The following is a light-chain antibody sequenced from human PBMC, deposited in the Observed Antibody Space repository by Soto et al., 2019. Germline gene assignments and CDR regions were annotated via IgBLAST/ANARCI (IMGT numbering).Light chain of an antibody. CDR3: SSYTTSNTWV. CDR2: EVS. Sequence: QSALPQPASVSGSPGQTITLSCTGSSSDVGGHNYVSWFQHLPGKAPKLMISEVSSRPSGVSNRFSGSKSGNTASLTVSELQADDEADYYCSSYTTSNTWVFGGGTKLTVL. V-gene: IGLV2-14*01. CDR1: SSDVGGHNY. J-gene: IGLJ3*02.